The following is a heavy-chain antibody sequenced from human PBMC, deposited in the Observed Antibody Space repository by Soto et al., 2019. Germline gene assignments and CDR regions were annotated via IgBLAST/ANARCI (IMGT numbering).Heavy chain of an antibody. CDR1: VFTFSSYA. V-gene: IGHV3-23*01. CDR2: ISGSGGST. J-gene: IGHJ6*02. Sequence: PGGSLGLACAASVFTFSSYAMSWVRQAPGKGLEWVSAISGSGGSTYYADSVKGRFTISRDNSKNTLYLQMNSLRAEDTAVYYCVMDGMDVWGQGTTVTVSS. CDR3: VMDGMDV.